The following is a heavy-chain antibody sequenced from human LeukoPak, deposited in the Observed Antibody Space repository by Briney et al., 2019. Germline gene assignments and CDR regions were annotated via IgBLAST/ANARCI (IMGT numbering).Heavy chain of an antibody. CDR1: GDSVSSNSAA. V-gene: IGHV6-1*01. D-gene: IGHD6-19*01. J-gene: IGHJ3*02. CDR2: TYYRSKWYN. Sequence: SQTLSLTFAISGDSVSSNSAAWNWLRQSPSRGLEWLGSTYYRSKWYNDYAVSVKSRITIDPDTSKNQFSLQLNFVTPEDTAVYYCARRTVAAAFDIWGQGTMVTVSS. CDR3: ARRTVAAAFDI.